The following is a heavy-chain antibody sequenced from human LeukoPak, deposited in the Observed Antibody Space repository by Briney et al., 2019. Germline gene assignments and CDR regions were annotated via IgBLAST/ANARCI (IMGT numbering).Heavy chain of an antibody. J-gene: IGHJ4*02. CDR2: ISSSGSTI. CDR3: ARDSLEGGRDYNDRSGFDY. D-gene: IGHD3-22*01. Sequence: GGSLPHPRAASGFTSSNYVMNWVRQAPGKGLEWVSYISSSGSTIYYADSVRGRFTISRDNAKNSLYLQMNSLRAEDTAVYYCARDSLEGGRDYNDRSGFDYWGQGTLVTVSS. V-gene: IGHV3-48*03. CDR1: GFTSSNYV.